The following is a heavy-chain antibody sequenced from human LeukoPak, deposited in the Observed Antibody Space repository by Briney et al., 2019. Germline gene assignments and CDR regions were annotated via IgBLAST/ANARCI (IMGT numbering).Heavy chain of an antibody. J-gene: IGHJ5*02. V-gene: IGHV1-69*06. CDR2: IIPIFGKA. CDR3: ARANLFSSWPNGGFLYNWFDP. CDR1: GGTFSSYA. D-gene: IGHD6-13*01. Sequence: SVKVSCKASGGTFSSYAISWVRQAPGQGREWMGGIIPIFGKANYAQKFQGRVTITADKSTSTAYMELSSLRSEDTAVYYCARANLFSSWPNGGFLYNWFDPWGQGTLVTVSS.